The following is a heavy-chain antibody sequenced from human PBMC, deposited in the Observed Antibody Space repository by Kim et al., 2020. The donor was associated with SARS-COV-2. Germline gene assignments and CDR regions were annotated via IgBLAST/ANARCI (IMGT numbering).Heavy chain of an antibody. J-gene: IGHJ6*02. Sequence: QKLQGRVTMTTDTSTSTAYMELRSLRSDDTAVYYCARDRGGYSRRFGMDVWGQGTTVTVSS. CDR3: ARDRGGYSRRFGMDV. D-gene: IGHD1-26*01. V-gene: IGHV1-18*01.